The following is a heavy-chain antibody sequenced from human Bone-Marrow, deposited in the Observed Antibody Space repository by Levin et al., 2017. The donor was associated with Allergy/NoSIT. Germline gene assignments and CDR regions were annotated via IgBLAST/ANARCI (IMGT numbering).Heavy chain of an antibody. J-gene: IGHJ4*02. V-gene: IGHV1-2*02. D-gene: IGHD2-15*01. Sequence: GASVKVSCKASGYTFTGYYMHWVRQAPGQGLEWMGWINPNSGGTNYAQKFQGRVTMTRDTSISTAYMELSRLRSDDTAVYYCARVFYCSGGSCYLALGYWGQGTLVTVSS. CDR1: GYTFTGYY. CDR3: ARVFYCSGGSCYLALGY. CDR2: INPNSGGT.